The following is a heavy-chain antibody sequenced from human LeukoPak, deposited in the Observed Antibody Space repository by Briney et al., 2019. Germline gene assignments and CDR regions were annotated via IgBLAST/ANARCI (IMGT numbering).Heavy chain of an antibody. D-gene: IGHD6-13*01. CDR1: GGSFSGYY. CDR2: INHSGST. CDR3: ARSPGIAAAGPRFDP. V-gene: IGHV4-34*01. J-gene: IGHJ5*02. Sequence: SETLSLTCAVYGGSFSGYYWSWIRQPPGKGLEWIEEINHSGSTNYNPSLKSRVTISVDTSKNQFSLKLSSVTAADTAVYYCARSPGIAAAGPRFDPWGQGTLVTVSS.